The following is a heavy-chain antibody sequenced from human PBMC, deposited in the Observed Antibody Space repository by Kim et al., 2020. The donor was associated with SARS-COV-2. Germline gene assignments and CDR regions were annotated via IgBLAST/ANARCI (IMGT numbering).Heavy chain of an antibody. CDR3: ARTLEYYYDRMGY. CDR2: ISSSSSYI. Sequence: GGSLRLSCAASGFTFSSYSMNWVRQAPGKGLEWVSSISSSSSYIYYADSVKGRFTISRDNAKNSLYLQMNSLRAEDTAVYYCARTLEYYYDRMGYWGQGTLVTVSS. D-gene: IGHD3-22*01. J-gene: IGHJ4*02. CDR1: GFTFSSYS. V-gene: IGHV3-21*01.